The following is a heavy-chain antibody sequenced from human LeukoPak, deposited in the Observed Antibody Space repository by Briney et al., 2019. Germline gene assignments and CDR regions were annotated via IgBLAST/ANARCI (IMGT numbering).Heavy chain of an antibody. CDR2: ISAYNGNT. J-gene: IGHJ4*02. V-gene: IGHV1-18*01. CDR3: ARDNIVVVPAAIDY. D-gene: IGHD2-2*01. Sequence: ASVKVSCKASGYTFTSYGISWVRQAPGQGIEWMGWISAYNGNTNYAQKLQGRVTMTTDTSTSTAYMELRSLRSDDTAVYYCARDNIVVVPAAIDYWGQGTLVTVSS. CDR1: GYTFTSYG.